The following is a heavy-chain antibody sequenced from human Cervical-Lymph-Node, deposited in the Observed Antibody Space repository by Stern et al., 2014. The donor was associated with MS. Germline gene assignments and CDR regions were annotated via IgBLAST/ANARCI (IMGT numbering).Heavy chain of an antibody. CDR2: IYPSDSDT. D-gene: IGHD1-26*01. V-gene: IGHV5-51*03. J-gene: IGHJ4*02. CDR1: GYSFTNYW. Sequence: EVQLVESVAEVKKPWESLKISCKTAGYSFTNYWIGWARPMPGKGLEWMGIIYPSDSDTRYSPSFQGQVIISADKSIGTAYLQWRSLKASDSGIYYCARGAPPENWGQGTLVTVSS. CDR3: ARGAPPEN.